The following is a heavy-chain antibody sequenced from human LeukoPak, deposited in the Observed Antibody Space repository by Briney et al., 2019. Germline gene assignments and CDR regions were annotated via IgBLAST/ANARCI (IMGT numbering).Heavy chain of an antibody. D-gene: IGHD4-23*01. Sequence: SETLSLTCSVSGASVSSGNYFWTWIRQPTGKGLEWIGRLSTRGNTNYNPSLKSRVTISVDTSKNQFSLKLSSVTAADTAVYYCARVRSTVVPKFDYWGQGTLVTVSS. CDR3: ARVRSTVVPKFDY. CDR2: LSTRGNT. CDR1: GASVSSGNYF. V-gene: IGHV4-61*10. J-gene: IGHJ4*02.